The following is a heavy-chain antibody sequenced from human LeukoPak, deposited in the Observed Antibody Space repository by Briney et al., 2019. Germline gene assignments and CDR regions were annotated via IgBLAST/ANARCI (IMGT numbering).Heavy chain of an antibody. CDR2: ISGSSNTI. D-gene: IGHD6-13*01. Sequence: PGGYLRLPCAASGFTFSSSNMNWVRQAPGKGLEWVSYISGSSNTIYYADSVKGRFTISRDNAKNSLYLQLNSLRAEDTAVYYCARSYSSIFFDSWGQGALVTVSS. V-gene: IGHV3-48*01. J-gene: IGHJ4*02. CDR3: ARSYSSIFFDS. CDR1: GFTFSSSN.